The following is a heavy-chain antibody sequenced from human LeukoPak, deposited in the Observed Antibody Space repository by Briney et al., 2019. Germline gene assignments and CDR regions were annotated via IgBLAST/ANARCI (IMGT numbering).Heavy chain of an antibody. CDR3: ARYGSGSTWFDP. J-gene: IGHJ5*02. CDR2: INYSGST. V-gene: IGHV4-30-4*01. D-gene: IGHD3-10*01. CDR1: GGSISSDNYQ. Sequence: PSETLSLTCTVSGGSISSDNYQWSWIRQPPGKGLEWIGYINYSGSTYYNPSLKSRLTISVDTFKNHFSLKLSSVTAADTAVYYCARYGSGSTWFDPWGQGTLVTVSS.